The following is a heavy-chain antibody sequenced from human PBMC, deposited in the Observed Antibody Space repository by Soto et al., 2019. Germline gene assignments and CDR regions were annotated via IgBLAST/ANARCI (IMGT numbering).Heavy chain of an antibody. Sequence: ASVKGSCKASDYSFSFYGINWVRLVPGQGLEWMGGINTSDRIRSFAQKLEDRVTMTTTTSTNKVILDLRSLKSNDTAIYYCARDRLRGYDSSGFYSWGQGTMVTVSA. J-gene: IGHJ4*02. V-gene: IGHV1-18*01. CDR3: ARDRLRGYDSSGFYS. CDR2: INTSDRIR. D-gene: IGHD3-22*01. CDR1: DYSFSFYG.